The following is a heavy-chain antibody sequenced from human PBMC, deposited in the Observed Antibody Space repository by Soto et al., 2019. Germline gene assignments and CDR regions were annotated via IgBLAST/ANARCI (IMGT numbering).Heavy chain of an antibody. Sequence: ASVKVSCKASGYTFTSYDINWVRQATGQGLEWMGWMNPNSGNTGYAQKFQGRVTMTRNTSISTAYMELSSLRSEDTAVYYCAKDGELRFLEWLPWYYFDYWGQGTLVTVSS. J-gene: IGHJ4*02. V-gene: IGHV1-8*01. D-gene: IGHD3-3*01. CDR1: GYTFTSYD. CDR3: AKDGELRFLEWLPWYYFDY. CDR2: MNPNSGNT.